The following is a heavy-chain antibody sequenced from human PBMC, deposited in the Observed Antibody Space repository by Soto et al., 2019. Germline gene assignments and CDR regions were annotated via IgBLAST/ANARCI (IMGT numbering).Heavy chain of an antibody. V-gene: IGHV1-2*04. Sequence: GASVKVSCKASGYTFTGYYMHWVRQAPGQGLEWMGWINPNSGGTNYAQKFQGWVTMTRDTSMSTAYMELSRLRSDDTAVYYCARDRKRTYYHFWRGYFKGVNFYYYGMELWGPGNPGHRLL. CDR2: INPNSGGT. CDR3: ARDRKRTYYHFWRGYFKGVNFYYYGMEL. D-gene: IGHD3-3*01. CDR1: GYTFTGYY. J-gene: IGHJ6*02.